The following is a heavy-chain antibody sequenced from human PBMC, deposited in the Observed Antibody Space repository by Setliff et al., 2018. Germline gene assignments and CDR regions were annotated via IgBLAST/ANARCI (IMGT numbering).Heavy chain of an antibody. D-gene: IGHD2-15*01. J-gene: IGHJ6*03. CDR3: ARVRDCSGGICHRGFHHYMDV. V-gene: IGHV1-69*05. Sequence: SVKVSCKASGDSFNNYAISWVRQAPGQGLEWMGGIIPMFGTPAYAQKFQDRVTITTDESTSTAYMELSSLRSEDTAVYYCARVRDCSGGICHRGFHHYMDVWGKGTTVTVSS. CDR1: GDSFNNYA. CDR2: IIPMFGTP.